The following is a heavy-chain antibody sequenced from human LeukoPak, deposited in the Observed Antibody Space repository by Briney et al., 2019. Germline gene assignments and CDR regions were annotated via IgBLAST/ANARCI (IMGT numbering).Heavy chain of an antibody. CDR3: ARDVTAYCGGDCDAFDI. Sequence: GGSLRLSCAASGFTFSSYSMNWVRQAPGKGLEWVSSISSSSSYIYYADSVKGRFTISRDNAKNSLYLQMNSLRAEDTAVYYCARDVTAYCGGDCDAFDIWGQGTMVTVSS. CDR2: ISSSSSYI. D-gene: IGHD2-21*02. J-gene: IGHJ3*02. CDR1: GFTFSSYS. V-gene: IGHV3-21*01.